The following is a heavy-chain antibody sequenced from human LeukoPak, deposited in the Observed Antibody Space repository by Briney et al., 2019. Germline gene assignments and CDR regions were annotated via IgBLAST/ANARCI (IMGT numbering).Heavy chain of an antibody. CDR3: ARDLNYDFWSGYYPTQYYFDY. CDR1: GFTFSSYS. D-gene: IGHD3-3*01. J-gene: IGHJ4*02. Sequence: GSLILSCAASGFTFSSYSMNWVRQAPGKGLEWVSSISSSSSYIYYADSVKGRFTISRGNAKNPLYLQMNSLRAEDTAVYYCARDLNYDFWSGYYPTQYYFDYWGQGTLVTVSS. CDR2: ISSSSSYI. V-gene: IGHV3-21*01.